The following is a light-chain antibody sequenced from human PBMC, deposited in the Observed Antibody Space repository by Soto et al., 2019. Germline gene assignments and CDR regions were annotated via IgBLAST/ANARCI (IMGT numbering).Light chain of an antibody. J-gene: IGKJ5*01. CDR1: QSISNY. CDR3: QQSYSTRIT. CDR2: AAS. Sequence: IHITRCACSLSSSVGDRVTITSGASQSISNYLNWYQQKPGKAPKLLSYAASSLHSGVPSRFSGSGSGTDFTLTISSLQPEDFATYYCQQSYSTRITFGQGTRLEIK. V-gene: IGKV1-39*01.